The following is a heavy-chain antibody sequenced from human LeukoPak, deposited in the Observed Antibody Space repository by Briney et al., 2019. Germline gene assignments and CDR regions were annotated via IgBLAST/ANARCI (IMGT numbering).Heavy chain of an antibody. CDR1: GFIFSSYG. D-gene: IGHD3-22*01. CDR2: IQYDGSNK. J-gene: IGHJ6*03. CDR3: AKAGYLASYYYYYMDV. V-gene: IGHV3-30*02. Sequence: GGSLRLSCVAPGFIFSSYGMHWVRQAPGKGLEWVAYIQYDGSNKQYADSVKGRFTISRDNSKNSLYLQMNSLRAEDTALYYCAKAGYLASYYYYYMDVWGKGTTVTVSS.